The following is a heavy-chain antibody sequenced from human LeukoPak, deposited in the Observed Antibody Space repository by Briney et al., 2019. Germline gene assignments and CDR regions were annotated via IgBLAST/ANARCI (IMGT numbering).Heavy chain of an antibody. CDR1: GYTFTGYY. V-gene: IGHV1-2*02. CDR3: ARGDSSSAFYYYYMDV. D-gene: IGHD6-6*01. J-gene: IGHJ6*03. CDR2: INPNSGGT. Sequence: ASVKVFCKAPGYTFTGYYMHWVRQAPGQGLEWMGWINPNSGGTNYAQKFQGRVTMTRDTSNSTAYMELSRLRSDDTAVYYCARGDSSSAFYYYYMDVWGKGTTVTVSS.